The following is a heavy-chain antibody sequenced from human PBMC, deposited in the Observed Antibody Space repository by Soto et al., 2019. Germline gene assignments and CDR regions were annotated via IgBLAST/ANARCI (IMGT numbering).Heavy chain of an antibody. Sequence: QLQLQESGPGLVKPSETLSLACTVSGGSISSSNYYWGWIRQPPGKVLEYIGSIYYSGSTYYNPFPKSRVTISVDTSRNQLSLKLSSVTAADTAVYYCARKSSDYYEIFDIWGQGTLVTVSS. D-gene: IGHD3-22*01. J-gene: IGHJ3*02. CDR3: ARKSSDYYEIFDI. CDR2: IYYSGST. CDR1: GGSISSSNYY. V-gene: IGHV4-39*01.